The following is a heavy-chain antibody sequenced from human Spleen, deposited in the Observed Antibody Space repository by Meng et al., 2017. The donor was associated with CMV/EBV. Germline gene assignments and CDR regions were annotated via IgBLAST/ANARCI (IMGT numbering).Heavy chain of an antibody. CDR3: AKGEEHDFWSGCFDY. D-gene: IGHD3-3*01. J-gene: IGHJ4*02. CDR1: GYTFTSYG. CDR2: IIPFLGIP. V-gene: IGHV1-69*10. Sequence: SVKVSCKASGYTFTSYGISWVRQAPGQGLEWMGGIIPFLGIPDYAQKFQGRVTITADKSTSTAYMELSSLRSEDTAVYYCAKGEEHDFWSGCFDYWGQGTLVTVSS.